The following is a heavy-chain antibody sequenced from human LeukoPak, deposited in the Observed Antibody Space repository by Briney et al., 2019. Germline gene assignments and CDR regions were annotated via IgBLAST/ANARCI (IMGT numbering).Heavy chain of an antibody. V-gene: IGHV1-8*01. D-gene: IGHD3-10*02. CDR1: GYTFTSYD. J-gene: IGHJ6*02. CDR3: ARVFASPYYYYYGIDV. Sequence: ASVKVSCKASGYTFTSYDINWVRQATGQGLEWMGWMNPNSGNTGYAQKFQGRVTMTRNTSISTAYMELSSLRSEDTAVYYCARVFASPYYYYYGIDVWGQGTTVTVSS. CDR2: MNPNSGNT.